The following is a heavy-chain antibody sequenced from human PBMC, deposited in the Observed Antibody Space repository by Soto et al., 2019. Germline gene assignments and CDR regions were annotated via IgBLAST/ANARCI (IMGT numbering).Heavy chain of an antibody. CDR3: VRGYRQSGYSSSWVFDY. J-gene: IGHJ4*02. V-gene: IGHV4-31*03. CDR2: IFYSGST. D-gene: IGHD6-13*01. CDR1: GGSINSGGYY. Sequence: QVQLQESGPGLVKPSQTLSLICTVSGGSINSGGYYWNWIRQHPGKGLEWIGYIFYSGSTYYNPFVRSRVTISTDTSDNQFSLNLRSVTAADTAVYFCVRGYRQSGYSSSWVFDYWGQGTLVNVSS.